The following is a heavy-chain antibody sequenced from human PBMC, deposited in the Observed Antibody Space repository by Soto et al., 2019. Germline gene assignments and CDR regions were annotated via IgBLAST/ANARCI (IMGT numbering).Heavy chain of an antibody. J-gene: IGHJ6*02. CDR3: ARVLWFGELSHYYYGMDV. V-gene: IGHV1-18*01. D-gene: IGHD3-10*01. CDR2: ISAYNGNT. CDR1: GYTFTSYG. Sequence: GASVKVSCKASGYTFTSYGISWVRQAPGQGLEWMGWISAYNGNTNYAQKLQGRVTMTTDTSTSTAYMELRSLRSDDTAVYFCARVLWFGELSHYYYGMDVWGQGTTVTGS.